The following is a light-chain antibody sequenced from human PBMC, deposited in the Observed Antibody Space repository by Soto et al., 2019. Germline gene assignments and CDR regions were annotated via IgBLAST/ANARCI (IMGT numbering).Light chain of an antibody. J-gene: IGKJ5*01. Sequence: DIPMTQSPSSLSASVGDRVTITCQASQDISNYLNWYQQKPGKAPKLLIYDAANLETGGPSRFSGSGSGTDFTFTISSLQPEDIATYYCQQYDNLPSITFGQGTRLEMK. CDR3: QQYDNLPSIT. V-gene: IGKV1-33*01. CDR2: DAA. CDR1: QDISNY.